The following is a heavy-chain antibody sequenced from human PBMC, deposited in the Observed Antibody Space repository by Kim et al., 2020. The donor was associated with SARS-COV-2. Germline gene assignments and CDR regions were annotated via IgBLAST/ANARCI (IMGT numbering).Heavy chain of an antibody. CDR2: ISSSGSTI. Sequence: GGSLRLSCAASGFTFSSYEMNWVRQAPGKGLEWVSYISSSGSTIYYADSVKGRFTISRDNAKNSLYLQMNSLRAEDTAVYYCARTPRGLVNSGYDLDYWGQGTLVTVSS. CDR3: ARTPRGLVNSGYDLDY. J-gene: IGHJ4*02. D-gene: IGHD5-12*01. CDR1: GFTFSSYE. V-gene: IGHV3-48*03.